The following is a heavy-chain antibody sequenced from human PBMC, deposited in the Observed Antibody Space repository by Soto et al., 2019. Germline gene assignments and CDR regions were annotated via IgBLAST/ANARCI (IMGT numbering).Heavy chain of an antibody. D-gene: IGHD2-15*01. CDR1: GFTFSSYG. Sequence: QVQLVESGGGVVQPGRSLRLSCAASGFTFSSYGMYWVRQAPGKGLEWVAVIWYDGSNKYYEDSVKGRFTISRDNSKNTVYLQMSSLRAEDTAVYYCARDGGFTVYWGQGTLVNVSS. CDR3: ARDGGFTVY. J-gene: IGHJ4*02. CDR2: IWYDGSNK. V-gene: IGHV3-33*01.